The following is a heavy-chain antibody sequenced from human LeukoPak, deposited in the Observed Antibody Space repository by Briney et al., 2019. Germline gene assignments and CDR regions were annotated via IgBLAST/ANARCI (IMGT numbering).Heavy chain of an antibody. CDR3: AKFGAAATLPYYYYYMDV. D-gene: IGHD2-15*01. V-gene: IGHV3-23*01. J-gene: IGHJ6*03. Sequence: PGGSLRLSCAASGFTFSSYAMSWVRQAPGKGLEWVSAISGSGGSTYYADSVKGRFTISRDNSKNTLYLQMNSLRAEDTAVYYCAKFGAAATLPYYYYYMDVWGKGTTVTVSS. CDR2: ISGSGGST. CDR1: GFTFSSYA.